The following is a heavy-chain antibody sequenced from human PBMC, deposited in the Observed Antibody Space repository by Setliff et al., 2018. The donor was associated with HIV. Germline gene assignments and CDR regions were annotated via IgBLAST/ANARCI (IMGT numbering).Heavy chain of an antibody. D-gene: IGHD3-10*01. V-gene: IGHV3-15*01. J-gene: IGHJ4*02. Sequence: PGGSLRLSCAASGFTLTNAWMSWVRQAPGKGLEWVGRIKSKTDGETEDYAAPVKGRFTISRDDSRSTLYLQMNSLITEDTALYYCTTAVAQNWYGSGNENYWGQGTLVTVSS. CDR3: TTAVAQNWYGSGNENY. CDR2: IKSKTDGETE. CDR1: GFTLTNAW.